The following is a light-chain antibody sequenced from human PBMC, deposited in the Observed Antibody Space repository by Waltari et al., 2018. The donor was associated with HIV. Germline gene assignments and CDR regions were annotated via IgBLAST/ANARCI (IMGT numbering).Light chain of an antibody. CDR2: GAF. Sequence: DIQMTQSPSTLSAFVGESVTIACRASQDIVTYLNWYQQKAGKAPKLLIYGAFRLEKGVASRFSGSGSGTDFTLSINSLQPEDFATYYCQQSYNPPRWTFGQGTKVELK. J-gene: IGKJ1*01. CDR1: QDIVTY. CDR3: QQSYNPPRWT. V-gene: IGKV1-39*01.